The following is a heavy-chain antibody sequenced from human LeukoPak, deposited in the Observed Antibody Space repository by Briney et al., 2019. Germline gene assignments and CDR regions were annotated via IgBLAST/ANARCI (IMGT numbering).Heavy chain of an antibody. CDR2: ISGSGGST. J-gene: IGHJ3*02. CDR3: AKDGPCYDSSGGNAFDI. D-gene: IGHD3-22*01. V-gene: IGHV3-23*01. CDR1: GLTLSSYA. Sequence: PGGSPRLSCAASGLTLSSYAISWVRQAPGKGLEWVSAISGSGGSTYYADSVTGRFTSSRDNSKDTLYLQMNSLRAEDTAVYYCAKDGPCYDSSGGNAFDIWGQGTMVTVSS.